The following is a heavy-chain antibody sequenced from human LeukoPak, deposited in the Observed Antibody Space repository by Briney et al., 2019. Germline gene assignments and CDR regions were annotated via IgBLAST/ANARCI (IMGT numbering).Heavy chain of an antibody. D-gene: IGHD5-24*01. V-gene: IGHV3-9*01. CDR3: AKDIWVWLQGYFDY. CDR1: GFTFDDYA. J-gene: IGHJ4*02. Sequence: GGSLRLSCAASGFTFDDYAMHWVRQAPGKGLEWVSGISWNSGSIGYADSVKGRFTISRDNAKNSLYLQMNSLRAEDTALYYCAKDIWVWLQGYFDYWGQGTLVTVSS. CDR2: ISWNSGSI.